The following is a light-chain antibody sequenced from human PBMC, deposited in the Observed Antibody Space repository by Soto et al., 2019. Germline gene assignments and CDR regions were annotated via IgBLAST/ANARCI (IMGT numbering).Light chain of an antibody. J-gene: IGLJ1*01. CDR3: SSYTSSSTLEV. CDR1: RSDVGGYNF. Sequence: QSAPTQPASVSGSPGQSITISCTGTRSDVGGYNFVSWYQQLPGKAPKLMIYEVRNRPSGVSNRFSGSKSGNTASLTISGLQAEDEADYYCSSYTSSSTLEVFGTGTKLTVL. V-gene: IGLV2-14*01. CDR2: EVR.